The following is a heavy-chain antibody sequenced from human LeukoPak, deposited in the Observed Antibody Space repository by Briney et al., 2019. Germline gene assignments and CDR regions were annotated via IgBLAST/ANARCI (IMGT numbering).Heavy chain of an antibody. J-gene: IGHJ4*02. CDR2: ISGSGGST. CDR3: AKDCSGGSCYFDY. CDR1: GFTFSSYA. V-gene: IGHV3-23*01. Sequence: PGGSLRLSCAASGFTFSSYAMSWVRQAPGKGLEWVSTISGSGGSTYYADSVKGRFTIPRDNSKNTLYLQMNSLRAEDKAVYYCAKDCSGGSCYFDYWGQGTLVTVSS. D-gene: IGHD2-15*01.